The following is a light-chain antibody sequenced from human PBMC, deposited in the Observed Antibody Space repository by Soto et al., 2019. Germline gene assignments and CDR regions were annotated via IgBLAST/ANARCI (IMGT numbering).Light chain of an antibody. CDR2: AAS. Sequence: DIQVTQSPSSVSASVGDRVTITCPASQGLVSWLAWYQQKPGKAPKLLIYAASSFQSGVPSRFSGSGSGTDFTLTISSLQPEDFATYYCQQTSSFPLTFGGGTKVEIK. CDR3: QQTSSFPLT. J-gene: IGKJ4*01. CDR1: QGLVSW. V-gene: IGKV1-12*01.